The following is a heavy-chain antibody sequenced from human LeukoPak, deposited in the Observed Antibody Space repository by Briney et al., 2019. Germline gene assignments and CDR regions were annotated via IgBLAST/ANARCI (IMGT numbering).Heavy chain of an antibody. J-gene: IGHJ6*02. CDR1: GYTLTELS. CDR2: FDPEDGET. V-gene: IGHV1-24*01. Sequence: VKVSSKVSGYTLTELSMHWVRQAPGKGLEWMGGFDPEDGETIYAQKFQGRVTMTEDTSTDTAYMELSSLRSEDTAVYYCATHYYGSGSYSYYYYGMDVWGQGTTVTVSS. CDR3: ATHYYGSGSYSYYYYGMDV. D-gene: IGHD3-10*01.